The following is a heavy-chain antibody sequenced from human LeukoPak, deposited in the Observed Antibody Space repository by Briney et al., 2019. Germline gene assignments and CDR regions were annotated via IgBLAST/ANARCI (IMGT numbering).Heavy chain of an antibody. CDR1: GASISSNTYY. J-gene: IGHJ6*03. D-gene: IGHD3-10*01. CDR2: IQYSGRT. CDR3: ARLKREVWFGELMDYYYMDV. V-gene: IGHV4-39*07. Sequence: SETLSLTCTVSGASISSNTYYWGWIRQSPGKGLEWIGSIQYSGRTYYNPSLKSRVTISVDTSKNQFSLKLSSVTAADTAVYYCARLKREVWFGELMDYYYMDVWGKGTTVTISS.